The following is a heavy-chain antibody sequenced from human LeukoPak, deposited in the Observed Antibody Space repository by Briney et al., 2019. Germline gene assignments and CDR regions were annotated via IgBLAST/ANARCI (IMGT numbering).Heavy chain of an antibody. V-gene: IGHV3-33*01. CDR2: IRYDGSNK. J-gene: IGHJ4*02. CDR3: ARSPYGGNSYFDY. CDR1: GFTFSSYG. Sequence: QPGRSLRPSCAASGFTFSSYGMHWVRQAPGKGLEWVAVIRYDGSNKYYADSVKGRFTISRDNSKNTLYLQMNSLRAEDTAVYYCARSPYGGNSYFDYWGQGTLVTVSS. D-gene: IGHD4-23*01.